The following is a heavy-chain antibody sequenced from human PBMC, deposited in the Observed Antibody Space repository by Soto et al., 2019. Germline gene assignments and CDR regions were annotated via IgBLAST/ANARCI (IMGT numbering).Heavy chain of an antibody. Sequence: ASVKVSCKASGYTFTSYDINWVRQATGQGLEWMGIINPSGGSTSYAQKFQGRVTMTRDTSTSTVYMELSSLRSEDTAVYYCARKRITMIVVVTEIDAFDIWGQGTMVTFS. CDR3: ARKRITMIVVVTEIDAFDI. CDR2: INPSGGST. D-gene: IGHD3-22*01. CDR1: GYTFTSYD. V-gene: IGHV1-46*01. J-gene: IGHJ3*02.